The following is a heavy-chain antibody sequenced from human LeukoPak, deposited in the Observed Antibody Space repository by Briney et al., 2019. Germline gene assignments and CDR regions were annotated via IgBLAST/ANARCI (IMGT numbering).Heavy chain of an antibody. J-gene: IGHJ3*02. CDR1: GFTFSSYA. V-gene: IGHV3-23*01. D-gene: IGHD6-13*01. Sequence: GGSLRLSCAASGFTFSSYAMSWVRQAPGKGLEWVSAISGSGGSTYYADSVKGRFTISRDNSKNTLYLQMNSLRAEDTAVYYCAKKELGIGLSSSVDAFDIWGQGTMVTVSS. CDR3: AKKELGIGLSSSVDAFDI. CDR2: ISGSGGST.